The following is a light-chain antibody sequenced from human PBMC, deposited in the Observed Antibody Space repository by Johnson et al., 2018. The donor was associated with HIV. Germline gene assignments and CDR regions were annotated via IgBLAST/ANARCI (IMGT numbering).Light chain of an antibody. V-gene: IGLV1-51*01. CDR1: SSNIGNNY. Sequence: QSVLTQPPSVSAAPGQKVTISCSGSSSNIGNNYVSWYQQLPGTAPKLLIYDNNKRPSGIPDRFSGSKSGTSATLGITGLQTGDEADYYCGPWDSSLRVGGVFGTGTKVTVL. CDR3: GPWDSSLRVGGV. J-gene: IGLJ1*01. CDR2: DNN.